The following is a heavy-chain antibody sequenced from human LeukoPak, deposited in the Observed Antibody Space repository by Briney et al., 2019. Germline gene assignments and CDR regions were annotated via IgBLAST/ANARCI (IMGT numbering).Heavy chain of an antibody. J-gene: IGHJ4*02. CDR1: GGSISGYY. V-gene: IGHV4-4*07. D-gene: IGHD4/OR15-4a*01. CDR3: ARDRCPDYGATSPCFDY. CDR2: IYTSGST. Sequence: PSETLSLTCTVSGGSISGYYWSWIRQPAGNGLEWIGRIYTSGSTHYNSSPKGRVTMSVDTSKNQFSLKVRSVTAADTAVYYCARDRCPDYGATSPCFDYWGQGTLVTVSS.